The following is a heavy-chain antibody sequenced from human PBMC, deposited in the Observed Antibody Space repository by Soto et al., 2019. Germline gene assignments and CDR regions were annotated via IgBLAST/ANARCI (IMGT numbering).Heavy chain of an antibody. Sequence: PGGSLRLSCEDSGFTFSSYTMNWVRRAPGKGLEWVPSISSRSTNTHYADSVRGRFTISRDNAKRSLYLQMNSLRAEDTAVYYCARGPLYYFDYWGQGPLVTVSS. V-gene: IGHV3-21*01. CDR2: ISSRSTNT. CDR3: ARGPLYYFDY. CDR1: GFTFSSYT. J-gene: IGHJ4*02.